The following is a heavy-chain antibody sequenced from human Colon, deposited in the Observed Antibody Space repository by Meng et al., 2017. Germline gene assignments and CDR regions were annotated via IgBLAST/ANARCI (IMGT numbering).Heavy chain of an antibody. CDR3: AREEDASGNFYFDY. D-gene: IGHD3-10*01. V-gene: IGHV3-7*01. J-gene: IGHJ4*02. Sequence: GESLKISCAASGFTFNNYWMTWVRQAPGKGLEWVANIKQDGSDKYYVDSVKGRFTISRDNANNSLYLQMNSLRADDTAVYYCAREEDASGNFYFDYWGQETLVTVSS. CDR2: IKQDGSDK. CDR1: GFTFNNYW.